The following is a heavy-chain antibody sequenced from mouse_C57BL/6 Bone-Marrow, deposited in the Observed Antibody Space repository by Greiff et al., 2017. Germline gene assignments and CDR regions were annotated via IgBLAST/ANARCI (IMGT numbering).Heavy chain of an antibody. CDR3: ARRANWDSFAY. D-gene: IGHD4-1*01. Sequence: VQLQESGPGLVQPSQSLSITCTVSGFSLTSYGVHWVRQSPGKGLEWLGVIWSGGSTDYTAAFISRLSISKDNSKSQVFFKMNSLQADDTAIYYCARRANWDSFAYWGQGTLVTVSA. V-gene: IGHV2-2*01. J-gene: IGHJ3*01. CDR1: GFSLTSYG. CDR2: IWSGGST.